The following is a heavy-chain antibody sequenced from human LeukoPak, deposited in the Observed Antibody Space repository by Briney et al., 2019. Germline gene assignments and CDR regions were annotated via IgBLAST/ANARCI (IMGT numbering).Heavy chain of an antibody. CDR3: ARRSYNSPFRY. V-gene: IGHV4-39*07. CDR1: GASISGSGYY. J-gene: IGHJ4*02. Sequence: NPSETLSLTCTVSGASISGSGYYWGWIRQPPGKGLEWIGNIYDSGSTYYNASLQSRVTISVDTSKNQFSLKLSSVTAADTAVYYCARRSYNSPFRYWGQGTLVTVSS. CDR2: IYDSGST. D-gene: IGHD5-24*01.